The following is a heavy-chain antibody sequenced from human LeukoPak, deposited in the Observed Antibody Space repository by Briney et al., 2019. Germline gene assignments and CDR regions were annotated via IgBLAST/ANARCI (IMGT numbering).Heavy chain of an antibody. Sequence: PSETLSLTCAVYGGSFSGYYWSWIRQPPGKGLEWIGEINHSGSTNYNPSLKSRVTISVDTSKNQFSLKLSSVTAADTAVYYCARDGTMVRDLLVWGKGTTVTVSS. V-gene: IGHV4-34*01. CDR2: INHSGST. D-gene: IGHD3-10*01. J-gene: IGHJ6*04. CDR1: GGSFSGYY. CDR3: ARDGTMVRDLLV.